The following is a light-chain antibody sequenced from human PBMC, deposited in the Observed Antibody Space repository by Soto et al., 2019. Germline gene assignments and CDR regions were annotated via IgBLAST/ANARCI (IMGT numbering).Light chain of an antibody. Sequence: QSALTQPASVSGFPGQSITISCTGTATDVGAYNYVSWYQQHPGRAPKLIIYAVTDRPSGVADRFSGSKSGDTASLTISGLQAEDEAHYYCSSFTSSTTLLFGGGTKLTVL. J-gene: IGLJ2*01. V-gene: IGLV2-14*01. CDR3: SSFTSSTTLL. CDR2: AVT. CDR1: ATDVGAYNY.